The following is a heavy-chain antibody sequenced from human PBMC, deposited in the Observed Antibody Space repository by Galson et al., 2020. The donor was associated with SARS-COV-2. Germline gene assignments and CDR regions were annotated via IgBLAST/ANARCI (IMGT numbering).Heavy chain of an antibody. CDR1: GFTFNNYA. Sequence: GGSLRLSCAASGFTFNNYAMSWVRQAPGKGLEWVSGISGRAGSTLYADSVKGRFTISRDNSKNTLYLQMNSLRAEDTAIYYCAKGRDCSGGTCYGTSGDHWGQGTLVTVSS. CDR2: ISGRAGST. V-gene: IGHV3-23*01. CDR3: AKGRDCSGGTCYGTSGDH. D-gene: IGHD2-15*01. J-gene: IGHJ4*02.